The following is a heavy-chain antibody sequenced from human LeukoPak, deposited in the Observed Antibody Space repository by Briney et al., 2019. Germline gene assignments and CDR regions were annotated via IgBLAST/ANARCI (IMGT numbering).Heavy chain of an antibody. D-gene: IGHD1-26*01. V-gene: IGHV4-61*01. Sequence: SETLSLTCTVSGASVSSASYWTWIRQPPGKGVEWIAHIYNGVNTNYNPSLKSRVTISVDTSKNQFSLRLNSVTAADTAVYYCARSRAFNSGAFNPWGQGSLVTVSS. J-gene: IGHJ5*02. CDR2: IYNGVNT. CDR3: ARSRAFNSGAFNP. CDR1: GASVSSASY.